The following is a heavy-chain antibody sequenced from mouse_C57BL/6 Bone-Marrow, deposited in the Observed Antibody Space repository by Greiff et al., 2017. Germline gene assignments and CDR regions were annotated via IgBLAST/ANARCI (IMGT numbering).Heavy chain of an antibody. CDR2: IDPENGDT. Sequence: VQLKQPGAELVRPGASVKLSCTASGFNIKDDYMHWVKQRPEQGLEWIGWIDPENGDTEYASKFQGKATITADTSSNPAYLQLTTLTSEDAAVYYCTFYYNSVEESWFAYWGQGTLVTVSA. D-gene: IGHD2-4*01. CDR3: TFYYNSVEESWFAY. CDR1: GFNIKDDY. V-gene: IGHV14-4*01. J-gene: IGHJ3*01.